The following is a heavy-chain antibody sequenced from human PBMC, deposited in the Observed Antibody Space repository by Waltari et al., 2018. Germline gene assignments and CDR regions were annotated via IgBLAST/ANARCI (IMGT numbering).Heavy chain of an antibody. V-gene: IGHV4-38-2*01. CDR3: ARAPGVAAAAYFDY. CDR1: GYSIDRAYF. D-gene: IGHD6-13*01. J-gene: IGHJ4*02. Sequence: QVQLQESGPGLVKPSETLSLTCDVSGYSIDRAYFWGWIRQPPGKGLGWMGTIFHAGFTYYPPSLKGRVTMSVDTSKNQFSLNLSSVTAADTAVYYCARAPGVAAAAYFDYWGQGTLVTVSS. CDR2: IFHAGFT.